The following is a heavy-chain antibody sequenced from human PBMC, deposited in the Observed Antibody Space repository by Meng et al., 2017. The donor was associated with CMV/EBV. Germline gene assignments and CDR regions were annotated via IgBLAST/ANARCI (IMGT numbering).Heavy chain of an antibody. Sequence: SETLSLTCAVYGGSFSGYYWSWIRQLPGKGLEWIGEINHSGSTNYNPSLKSRVTISVDTSKNQFSLKLSSVAAADTAVYYCARGIAAAGEHHGPWGQGTLVTVSS. CDR1: GGSFSGYY. D-gene: IGHD6-13*01. CDR3: ARGIAAAGEHHGP. V-gene: IGHV4-34*01. J-gene: IGHJ5*02. CDR2: INHSGST.